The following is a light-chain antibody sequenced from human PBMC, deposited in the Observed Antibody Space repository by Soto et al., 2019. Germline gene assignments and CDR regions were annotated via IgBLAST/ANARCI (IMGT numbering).Light chain of an antibody. Sequence: EIVLTQSPATLSLSPGERATLSCRASQSVSSYLAWYQQKPGQAPRLLIHGAYTRAPGIPARFSGSGSGTDFTLTISSVEPEDSAVYYCLQYGRSPTFGPGTKVDIK. CDR2: GAY. V-gene: IGKV3-20*01. CDR1: QSVSSY. J-gene: IGKJ3*01. CDR3: LQYGRSPT.